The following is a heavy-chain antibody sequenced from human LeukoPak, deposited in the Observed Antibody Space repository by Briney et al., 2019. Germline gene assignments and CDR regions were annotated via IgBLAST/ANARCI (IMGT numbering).Heavy chain of an antibody. CDR2: ISNSGGST. D-gene: IGHD6-19*01. CDR1: GFTFSSYA. V-gene: IGHV3-23*01. J-gene: IGHJ4*02. Sequence: PGGSLRLSCAASGFTFSSYAMSWVRQAPGKGLEWVSTISNSGGSTYYADSVKGRFSISRDNSKNTLYLQMNSLRAEDTAVYYCAHGYSRGWSYYFDYWGQGTLVTVSS. CDR3: AHGYSRGWSYYFDY.